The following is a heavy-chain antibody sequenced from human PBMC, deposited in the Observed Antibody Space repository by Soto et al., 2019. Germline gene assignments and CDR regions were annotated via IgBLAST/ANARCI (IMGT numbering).Heavy chain of an antibody. CDR2: IDGSGGTT. Sequence: EFQVLQSGGGLVQPGGSLTLSCAASGFPFSSTDMTWVRQAPGKGLEWVSTIDGSGGTTYYADSVKGRFTISRDNSINTVLLQMNSLRADDTALYFCAKTSGWFNTWGQGALVTVSS. CDR1: GFPFSSTD. V-gene: IGHV3-23*01. J-gene: IGHJ5*02. CDR3: AKTSGWFNT. D-gene: IGHD3-10*01.